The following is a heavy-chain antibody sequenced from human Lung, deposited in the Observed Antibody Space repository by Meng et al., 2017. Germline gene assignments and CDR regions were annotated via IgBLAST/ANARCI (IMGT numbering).Heavy chain of an antibody. CDR2: TYYRTKGYR. J-gene: IGHJ5*01. V-gene: IGHV6-1*01. CDR1: AGRVPSNRAA. Sequence: QIQLQHAGPGLVTPSQIPSPTCAPVAGRVPSNRAAWTWIRQSPSRGLEWLGRTYYRTKGYRDYATSVRSRIPINADTSKNQFSLPLNSLTPEDTAVYYCTGVGHKNWFDSWGQGTLVTVSS. CDR3: TGVGHKNWFDS. D-gene: IGHD2-21*01.